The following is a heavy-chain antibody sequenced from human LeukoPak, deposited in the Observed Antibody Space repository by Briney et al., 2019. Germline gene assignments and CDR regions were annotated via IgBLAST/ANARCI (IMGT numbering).Heavy chain of an antibody. V-gene: IGHV4-34*01. J-gene: IGHJ4*02. CDR1: GGSSSGYY. Sequence: SETLSLTCAVYGGSSSGYYWSWIRQPPGKGLEWIGEINHSGSTNYNPSLKSRVTISVDTSKNQFSLKLSSVTAADTAVYYCARKAAMVNYFDYWGQGTLVTVSS. CDR3: ARKAAMVNYFDY. CDR2: INHSGST. D-gene: IGHD5-18*01.